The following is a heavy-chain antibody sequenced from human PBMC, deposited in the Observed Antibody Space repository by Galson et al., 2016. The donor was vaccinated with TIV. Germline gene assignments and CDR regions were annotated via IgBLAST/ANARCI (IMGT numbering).Heavy chain of an antibody. J-gene: IGHJ4*02. CDR3: GRPDWWHNDH. V-gene: IGHV3-11*01. D-gene: IGHD2-15*01. CDR1: GFAFSAYF. CDR2: IDNSGTAT. Sequence: SLRLSCAASGFAFSAYFMSWIRQVPGKGPEWLAWIDNSGTATYYAESVKGRITISRDNNKNSLHLQMNDLKEDDSAVDYCGRPDWWHNDHWGQGAVVTVSS.